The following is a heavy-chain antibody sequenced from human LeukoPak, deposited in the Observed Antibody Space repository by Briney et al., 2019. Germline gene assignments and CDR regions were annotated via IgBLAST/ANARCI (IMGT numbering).Heavy chain of an antibody. CDR3: AELGITMIGGV. Sequence: GGSLRLSCAASGFTFSSYGMHWVRQAPGKGLEWVANIKQDRSEKYYVDSVKGRFTISRDNAKNSLYLQMNSLRAEDTAVYYCAELGITMIGGVWGKGTTVTISS. D-gene: IGHD3-10*02. CDR1: GFTFSSYG. V-gene: IGHV3-7*01. CDR2: IKQDRSEK. J-gene: IGHJ6*04.